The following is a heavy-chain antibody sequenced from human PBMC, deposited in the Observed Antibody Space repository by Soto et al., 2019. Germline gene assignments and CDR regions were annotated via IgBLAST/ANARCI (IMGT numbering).Heavy chain of an antibody. J-gene: IGHJ4*02. D-gene: IGHD6-19*01. CDR2: IIPILGIA. CDR3: ARSLGSGWSLGYY. CDR1: GGTFSSYT. V-gene: IGHV1-69*02. Sequence: ASVKFSCKASGGTFSSYTISWVRQAPGQGLEWMGRIIPILGIANYAQKFQGRVTITADKSTSTAYMELSSLRSEDTAVYYCARSLGSGWSLGYYWGQGTLVTVS.